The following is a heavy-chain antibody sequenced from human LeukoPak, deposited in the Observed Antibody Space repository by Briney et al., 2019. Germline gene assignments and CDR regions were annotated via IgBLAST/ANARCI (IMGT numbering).Heavy chain of an antibody. CDR1: GGSISSHY. V-gene: IGHV4-59*11. J-gene: IGHJ4*02. Sequence: SETLSLTCTVSGGSISSHYWSWIRQPPGKGLEWIGYIYYSGSTNYSPSLKSRVTISIQTSKSQFSLNLNSVTDADTAVYYCARRGGGNYPYYFDYWGRGTPVTVSS. D-gene: IGHD3-16*01. CDR2: IYYSGST. CDR3: ARRGGGNYPYYFDY.